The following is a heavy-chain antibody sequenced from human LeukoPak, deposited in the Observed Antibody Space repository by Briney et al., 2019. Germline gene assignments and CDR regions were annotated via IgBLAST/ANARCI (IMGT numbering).Heavy chain of an antibody. Sequence: KPGGSLRLSCAASGLTFSSYSMNWVRQAPGKGLEWVSSISSRSSNLHYADSVKGRFTISRDNAKNSLYLQMNSLRAEDTALYYCARDGGVDGYNSYFDYWGQGTLVTVSS. J-gene: IGHJ4*02. CDR1: GLTFSSYS. V-gene: IGHV3-21*01. D-gene: IGHD5-24*01. CDR2: ISSRSSNL. CDR3: ARDGGVDGYNSYFDY.